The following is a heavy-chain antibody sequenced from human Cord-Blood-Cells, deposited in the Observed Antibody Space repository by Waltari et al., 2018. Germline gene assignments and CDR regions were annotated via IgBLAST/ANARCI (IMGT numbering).Heavy chain of an antibody. Sequence: QLQLQESGPGLENPSETLSLTCPVSGRPISSSSYYWGWIRQPPGMGLEWIGSIYYSGSTYYNPSLKSRVTISVDTSKNQFSLKLSSVTAADTAVYYCAGVRGAIAPYYYYYYMDVWGKGTTVTVSS. CDR3: AGVRGAIAPYYYYYYMDV. CDR1: GRPISSSSYY. J-gene: IGHJ6*03. CDR2: IYYSGST. V-gene: IGHV4-39*07. D-gene: IGHD3-10*01.